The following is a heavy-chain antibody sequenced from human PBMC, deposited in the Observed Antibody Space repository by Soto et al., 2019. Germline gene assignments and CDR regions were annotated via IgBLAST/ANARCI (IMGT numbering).Heavy chain of an antibody. Sequence: ASVKVSCKASGGTFSCYAIIWVRQGPGQGLEWMGWISTYNGRTHYSQNLQGRATMTTDTSTTTAYMEVRSLRFDDSAVYYCVRAAYDSSSGDYWGPGTLVTVSS. CDR1: GGTFSCYA. CDR2: ISTYNGRT. V-gene: IGHV1-18*01. CDR3: VRAAYDSSSGDY. J-gene: IGHJ4*02. D-gene: IGHD6-6*01.